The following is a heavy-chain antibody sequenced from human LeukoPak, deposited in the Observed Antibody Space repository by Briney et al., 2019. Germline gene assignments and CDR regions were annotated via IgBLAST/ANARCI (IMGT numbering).Heavy chain of an antibody. CDR3: AKDLEHYYDSSGPLMGY. Sequence: PGGSLRLSCAASGFTFSSYAMSWVRQAPGKGLEWVSAISGSGGSTYYADSVKGRFTISRDNSKNTLYLQMNSLRAEDTAVYYCAKDLEHYYDSSGPLMGYWGQGTLATVSS. V-gene: IGHV3-23*01. CDR2: ISGSGGST. D-gene: IGHD3-22*01. CDR1: GFTFSSYA. J-gene: IGHJ4*02.